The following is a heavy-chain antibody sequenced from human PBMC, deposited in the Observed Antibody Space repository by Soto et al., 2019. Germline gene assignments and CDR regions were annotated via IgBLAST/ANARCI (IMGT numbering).Heavy chain of an antibody. CDR3: ARENGVAVATILYYFDY. CDR2: IIPVFGTT. V-gene: IGHV1-69*01. CDR1: GGTFKNNG. Sequence: QVHLVQSGAEVKKAGSSVKVSCKAPGGTFKNNGISWVRQAPGQGLEWMGGIIPVFGTTNYAQKFQGRPTIPADYFTSTVYMELSRLRYEDTAVYYCARENGVAVATILYYFDYWGPGTLVTVSS. D-gene: IGHD5-12*01. J-gene: IGHJ4*02.